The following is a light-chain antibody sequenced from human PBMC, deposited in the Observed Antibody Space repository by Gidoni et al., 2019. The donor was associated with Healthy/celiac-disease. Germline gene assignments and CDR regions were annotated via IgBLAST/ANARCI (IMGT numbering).Light chain of an antibody. CDR3: QQGNSCPGT. Sequence: IQRTQSSSSVSVSVGDRVTLISRASQGISSWLAWYQQKPGNAPKLLIDAASSLQSGVPSRCSGSGSGTDFTITISSLQPEDFAAYYCQQGNSCPGTFGPGTKVEIK. V-gene: IGKV1-12*01. J-gene: IGKJ3*01. CDR2: AAS. CDR1: QGISSW.